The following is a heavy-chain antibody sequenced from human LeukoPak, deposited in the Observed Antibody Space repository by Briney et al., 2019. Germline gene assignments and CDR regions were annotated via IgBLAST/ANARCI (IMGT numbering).Heavy chain of an antibody. CDR1: GFTLSDYH. D-gene: IGHD2-15*01. CDR3: VKSIPATSFES. Sequence: GGSVRLLCAASGFTLSDYHMEWVRQASGKGVEGVGRTRNKANSHTTEYAASVKGKFTISRDDSKTSLYLEMNSLKTEDTAVYYCVKSIPATSFESWGQRNPVTVSS. CDR2: TRNKANSHTT. J-gene: IGHJ4*02. V-gene: IGHV3-72*01.